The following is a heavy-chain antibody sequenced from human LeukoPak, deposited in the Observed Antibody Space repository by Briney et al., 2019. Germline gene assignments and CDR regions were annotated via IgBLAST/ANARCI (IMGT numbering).Heavy chain of an antibody. CDR2: ISTSSSYI. Sequence: PGGSLRLSCAASGFTFSSYSMNWVRQAPGRGLEWVSSISTSSSYIYYADSVKGRFTISRDNAKNSLYLQMNSLRAEDTAVYYCAKSSGYSGYEPYDLDYWGQGTLVTVSS. CDR1: GFTFSSYS. D-gene: IGHD5-12*01. V-gene: IGHV3-21*04. J-gene: IGHJ4*02. CDR3: AKSSGYSGYEPYDLDY.